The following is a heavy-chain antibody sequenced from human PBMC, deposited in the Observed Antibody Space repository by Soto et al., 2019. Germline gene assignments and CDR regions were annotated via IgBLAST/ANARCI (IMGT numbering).Heavy chain of an antibody. CDR2: VYHTGDT. CDR3: AREIVTAGGNNYFDP. J-gene: IGHJ5*02. V-gene: IGHV4-4*02. CDR1: GGTVASSHW. D-gene: IGHD2-21*02. Sequence: LRRTLSLTCGVSGGTVASSHWWSWVRQSPGGGLEWIGNVYHTGDTNFNPSLQSRVTISVDKSNNQFSLRLNSLTAADTAVYFCAREIVTAGGNNYFDPWGPGTLVTVSS.